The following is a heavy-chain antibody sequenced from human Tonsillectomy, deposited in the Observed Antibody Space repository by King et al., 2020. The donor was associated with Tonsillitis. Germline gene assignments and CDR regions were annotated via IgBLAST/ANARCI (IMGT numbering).Heavy chain of an antibody. CDR3: TSLYSGRYPGGDY. CDR2: IRSKANSYAT. CDR1: GFTFSGSA. V-gene: IGHV3-73*02. J-gene: IGHJ4*02. D-gene: IGHD1-26*01. Sequence: VQLVESGGGLVQPGGSLKLSCAASGFTFSGSAMHWVRQASGKGLEWVGRIRSKANSYATAYAASVKGRFTISRDDSKNTAYLQMNSLKTEDTAVYYCTSLYSGRYPGGDYWGQGTLVTVSS.